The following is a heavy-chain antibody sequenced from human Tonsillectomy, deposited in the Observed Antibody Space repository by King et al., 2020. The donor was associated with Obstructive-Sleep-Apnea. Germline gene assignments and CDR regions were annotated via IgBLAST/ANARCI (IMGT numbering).Heavy chain of an antibody. J-gene: IGHJ5*02. V-gene: IGHV4-59*01. CDR2: IYYSGST. CDR3: ARDVAKITAGGYWFDP. Sequence: QLQESGPGLVKPSETLSLTCTVSGGSISSYYWSWIRQPPGKGLEWIGYIYYSGSTNYNPSLKSRVTISVDTSKNQFSLKLSSVTAADTAVYYCARDVAKITAGGYWFDPWGQGTLVTVSS. CDR1: GGSISSYY. D-gene: IGHD1-14*01.